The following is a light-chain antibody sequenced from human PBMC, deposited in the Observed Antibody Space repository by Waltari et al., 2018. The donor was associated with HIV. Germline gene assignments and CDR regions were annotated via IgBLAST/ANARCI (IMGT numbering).Light chain of an antibody. CDR3: QQYGSSPYT. V-gene: IGKV3-20*01. Sequence: EIVLTQSPGTLSFSPVDSVTLPCRASQSVVSGVLVWYIQKVGQAPRLLIYDSSSRATGIPDRFSGSGAGTDFTLTISSLEPEDFAVYYCQQYGSSPYTFGQGTKREIK. CDR1: QSVVSGV. CDR2: DSS. J-gene: IGKJ2*01.